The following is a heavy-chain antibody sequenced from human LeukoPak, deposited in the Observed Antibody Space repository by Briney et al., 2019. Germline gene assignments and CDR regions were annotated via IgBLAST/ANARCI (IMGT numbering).Heavy chain of an antibody. J-gene: IGHJ4*02. CDR2: IRSKTNGGTT. CDR3: ARTLLWFGKRLLARFDY. Sequence: GGSLRLSCTGSGFTFGDFAVSWVRQAPGKGLEWVGVIRSKTNGGTTEYAASVRGRFTMSRDDSENIAYLQMNSLRAEDTAVYYCARTLLWFGKRLLARFDYWGQGTLVTVSS. V-gene: IGHV3-49*04. CDR1: GFTFGDFA. D-gene: IGHD3-10*01.